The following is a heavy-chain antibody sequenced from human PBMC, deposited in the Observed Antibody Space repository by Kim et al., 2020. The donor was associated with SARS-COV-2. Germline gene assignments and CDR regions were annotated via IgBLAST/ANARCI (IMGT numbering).Heavy chain of an antibody. CDR3: ARGYYNGSFDS. Sequence: GGSLRLSCAASGLTFDNSAMNWVRQAPGKGLEWVSVIKYDGGNTDYADSVKGRFTISRDNSKNTLYLQMNSLRVEDTALYYCARGYYNGSFDSSG. CDR2: IKYDGGNT. J-gene: IGHJ4*03. CDR1: GLTFDNSA. V-gene: IGHV3-20*04. D-gene: IGHD3-10*01.